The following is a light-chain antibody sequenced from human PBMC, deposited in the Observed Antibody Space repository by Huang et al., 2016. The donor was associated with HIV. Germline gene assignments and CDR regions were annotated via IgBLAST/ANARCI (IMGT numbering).Light chain of an antibody. Sequence: DIIMTQSPDSLAVSLGERATLNCRSSQSVYSSSTSKDYMAGFQQKPGHPPRFLLFWASTREAGGPDRFSGSGSGTHCTLTIANLEAEDAAIYYCQQYYSSPQTFGQGTRVEVK. J-gene: IGKJ1*01. CDR1: QSVYSSSTSKDY. CDR3: QQYYSSPQT. V-gene: IGKV4-1*01. CDR2: WAS.